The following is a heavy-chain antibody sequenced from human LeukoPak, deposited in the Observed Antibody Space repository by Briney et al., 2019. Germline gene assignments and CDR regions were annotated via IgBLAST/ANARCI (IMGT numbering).Heavy chain of an antibody. CDR2: IYTSGST. V-gene: IGHV4-61*02. Sequence: SQTLSLTCTVSGGSISSGSYYWSSIRQPAGKGLEWIGRIYTSGSTNYNPSLKSRVTISVDTSKNQFSLKLSSVTAADTAVYYCARVYKRGGYQNWFDPWGQGTLVTVSS. D-gene: IGHD3-22*01. CDR1: GGSISSGSYY. J-gene: IGHJ5*02. CDR3: ARVYKRGGYQNWFDP.